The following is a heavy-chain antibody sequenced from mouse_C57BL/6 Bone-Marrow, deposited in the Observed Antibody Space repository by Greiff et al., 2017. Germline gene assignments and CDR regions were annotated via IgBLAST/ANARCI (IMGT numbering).Heavy chain of an antibody. CDR1: GYTFTSCG. Sequence: QVQLQQSGAELARPGASVKLSCKASGYTFTSCGISWVKQRTGQGLEWIGEIYPRSGNTYYNEKFKGKATLTADKSSSTAYMELRSLTSEDSAVYFCARSGYYYAMDYWGQGTSVTVSS. J-gene: IGHJ4*01. D-gene: IGHD1-3*01. V-gene: IGHV1-81*01. CDR3: ARSGYYYAMDY. CDR2: IYPRSGNT.